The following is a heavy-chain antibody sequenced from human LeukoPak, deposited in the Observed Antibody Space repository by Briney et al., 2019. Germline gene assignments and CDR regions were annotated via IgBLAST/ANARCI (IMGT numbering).Heavy chain of an antibody. CDR2: ISGSGGST. D-gene: IGHD5-18*01. CDR3: ANRGLDTAMVKFWTFSYYYYYGMDV. Sequence: QPGGSLRLSCAASGFTFSSYAMSWVRQAPGKGLEWVSAISGSGGSTYYADSVKGRFTISRDNSKNTLYLQMNSLRAEDTAVYYCANRGLDTAMVKFWTFSYYYYYGMDVWGQGTTVTVSS. V-gene: IGHV3-23*01. CDR1: GFTFSSYA. J-gene: IGHJ6*02.